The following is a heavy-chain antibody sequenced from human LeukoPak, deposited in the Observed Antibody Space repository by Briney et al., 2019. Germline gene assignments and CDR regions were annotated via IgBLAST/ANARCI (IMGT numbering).Heavy chain of an antibody. CDR2: IWYDGSNK. CDR1: GFTFSSYG. D-gene: IGHD2-2*01. Sequence: QPGRSLRLSCAASGFTFSSYGMHWVRQAPGKGLEWVAVIWYDGSNKYYADSVKGRFTISRDNSKNTLYLQMNSLRAEDTAVYYCARVPAYDYYFDYWGQGTLVTVSS. V-gene: IGHV3-33*01. J-gene: IGHJ4*02. CDR3: ARVPAYDYYFDY.